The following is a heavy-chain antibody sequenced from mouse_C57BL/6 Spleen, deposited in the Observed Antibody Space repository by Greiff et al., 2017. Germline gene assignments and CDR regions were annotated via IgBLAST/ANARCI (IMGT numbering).Heavy chain of an antibody. CDR2: IYPGDGDT. V-gene: IGHV1-82*01. CDR1: GYAFSSSW. Sequence: QVQLQQSGPELVKPGASVKISCKASGYAFSSSWMNWVKQRPGKGLEWIGRIYPGDGDTNYNGKFKGKATLTADKSSSTAYMQLSSLTSEDSAVYFCARSLSTTVVEPPYYFDYWGQGTTLTVSS. D-gene: IGHD1-1*01. CDR3: ARSLSTTVVEPPYYFDY. J-gene: IGHJ2*01.